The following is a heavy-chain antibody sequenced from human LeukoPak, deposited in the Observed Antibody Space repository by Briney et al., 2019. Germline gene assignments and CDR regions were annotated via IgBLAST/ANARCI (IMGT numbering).Heavy chain of an antibody. J-gene: IGHJ4*02. V-gene: IGHV4-39*07. CDR1: GGSISSSTYY. CDR3: ASSSSGWYGGFDY. CDR2: IYYSGST. D-gene: IGHD6-19*01. Sequence: PSETLSLTCTVSGGSISSSTYYWGWIRQPPGKGLEWNGSIYYSGSTYYNPSLKSRVTISVDTSKNQFSLKLNSVTAADTAVYYCASSSSGWYGGFDYWGQGTLVTVSS.